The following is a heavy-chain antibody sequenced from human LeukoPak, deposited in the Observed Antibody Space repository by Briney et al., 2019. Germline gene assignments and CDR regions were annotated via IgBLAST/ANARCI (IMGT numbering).Heavy chain of an antibody. CDR2: ISYDGSNK. D-gene: IGHD3-3*01. CDR1: GFTFSSYG. V-gene: IGHV3-30*18. J-gene: IGHJ4*02. Sequence: GRSLRLSCAASGFTFSSYGMHWVRQAPGKGLEWVAVISYDGSNKYYADSVKGRFTISRDNSKNTLYLQMNSLRAEDTAVYYCAKVGYDFWSGYHITTGDYWGQGTLVTVSS. CDR3: AKVGYDFWSGYHITTGDY.